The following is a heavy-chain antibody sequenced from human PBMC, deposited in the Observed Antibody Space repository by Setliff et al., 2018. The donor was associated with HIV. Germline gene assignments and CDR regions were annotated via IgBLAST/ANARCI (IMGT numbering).Heavy chain of an antibody. D-gene: IGHD2-15*01. J-gene: IGHJ4*02. V-gene: IGHV4-4*08. CDR3: ARQAWHSGRNGYFVDY. CDR1: GPPISSGT. CDR2: IYNTETT. Sequence: SETLSLTCIVSGPPISSGTWSWIRQPPGKGLQWIGFIYNTETTNYNPSLKSRVTISGDTSKDQVSQRLNSVTAADTAVYYCARQAWHSGRNGYFVDYWGQGTLVTVSS.